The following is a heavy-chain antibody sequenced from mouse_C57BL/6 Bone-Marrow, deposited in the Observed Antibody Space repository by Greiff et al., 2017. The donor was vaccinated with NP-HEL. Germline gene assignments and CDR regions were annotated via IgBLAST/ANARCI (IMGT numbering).Heavy chain of an antibody. CDR3: ATGSSPYYFDY. D-gene: IGHD1-1*01. CDR2: IYPRSGNT. J-gene: IGHJ2*01. Sequence: VQLQQSGAELARPGASVKLSCKASGYTFTSYGLSWVKQRTGQGLEWIGEIYPRSGNTYYNEKFKGKATLTADKSSSTAYMELRSLTSEDSAVYFCATGSSPYYFDYWGQGTTLTVSS. CDR1: GYTFTSYG. V-gene: IGHV1-81*01.